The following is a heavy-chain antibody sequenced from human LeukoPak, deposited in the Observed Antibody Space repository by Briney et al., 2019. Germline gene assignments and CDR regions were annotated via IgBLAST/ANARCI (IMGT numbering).Heavy chain of an antibody. CDR1: GFTFSSYA. CDR3: AREGRGLYSSSSGRAFDY. V-gene: IGHV3-30*01. J-gene: IGHJ4*02. CDR2: ISYDGSKK. Sequence: GESLRLSCAASGFTFSSYAMHWVRQAPGKGLEWAAVISYDGSKKYYADSVKGRFTISRDNSKNTLYLQMNSLRAEDTAVYYCAREGRGLYSSSSGRAFDYWGQGTLVTVSS. D-gene: IGHD6-6*01.